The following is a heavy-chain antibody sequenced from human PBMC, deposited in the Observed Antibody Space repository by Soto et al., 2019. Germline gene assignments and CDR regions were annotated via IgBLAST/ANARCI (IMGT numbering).Heavy chain of an antibody. CDR1: GYSFTSYW. CDR2: IDPSDSYT. D-gene: IGHD6-13*01. J-gene: IGHJ6*02. CDR3: ARQNQQQLDYGMDV. Sequence: ADSLKISCQCSGYSFTSYWIILVRQMPGKGLEWMGRIDPSDSYTNYSPSFQGHVTISADKSISTAYLQWSSLKASDTAMYYCARQNQQQLDYGMDVWGQGTTVTVS. V-gene: IGHV5-10-1*01.